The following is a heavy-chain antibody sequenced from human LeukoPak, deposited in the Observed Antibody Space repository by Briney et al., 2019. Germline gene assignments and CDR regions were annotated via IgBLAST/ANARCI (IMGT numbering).Heavy chain of an antibody. V-gene: IGHV4-59*08. CDR2: IYYSGST. Sequence: SETLSLTCTVSGGSISSYYWNWIRQPPGKGLEWIGYIYYSGSTNSNPSLKSRVTISVDTSKNQFSLKLSSVTAADTAVYYCARQDVVVITAATYYYGMDVWGQGTTVTVSS. D-gene: IGHD2-2*01. CDR1: GGSISSYY. J-gene: IGHJ6*02. CDR3: ARQDVVVITAATYYYGMDV.